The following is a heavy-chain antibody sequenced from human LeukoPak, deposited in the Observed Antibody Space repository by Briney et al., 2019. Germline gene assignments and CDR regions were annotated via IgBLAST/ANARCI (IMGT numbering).Heavy chain of an antibody. J-gene: IGHJ4*02. Sequence: PSETLSLTCTVSGGSISSHYWSWVRQPPGKGLEWIGYIYYSGSTNYNPSLKSRVTISVDTSKNQFSLKLSSVTAADTAVYYCARTYNWNYPFDYWGQGTLVTVSS. CDR3: ARTYNWNYPFDY. CDR2: IYYSGST. V-gene: IGHV4-59*11. D-gene: IGHD1-7*01. CDR1: GGSISSHY.